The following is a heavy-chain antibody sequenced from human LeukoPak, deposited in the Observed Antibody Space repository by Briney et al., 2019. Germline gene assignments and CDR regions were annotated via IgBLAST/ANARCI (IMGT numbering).Heavy chain of an antibody. CDR2: INPSGGST. Sequence: GASVKVSCKASGYTFTNYYMHWVRQAPGQGLEWMGIINPSGGSTSYAQNFQGRVTMTRDTSTSTVYMELSSLSSEDTAVYYCARGHRARPRAVAGTGEDYWGQGTLVTVYS. CDR1: GYTFTNYY. V-gene: IGHV1-46*01. D-gene: IGHD6-19*01. CDR3: ARGHRARPRAVAGTGEDY. J-gene: IGHJ4*02.